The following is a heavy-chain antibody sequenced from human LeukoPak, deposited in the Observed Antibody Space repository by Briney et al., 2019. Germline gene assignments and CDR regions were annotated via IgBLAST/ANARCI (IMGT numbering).Heavy chain of an antibody. D-gene: IGHD1-7*01. Sequence: PGRSLRLSCAASGFTFSSYAMYWVRQAPGKGLEWVAVISYDGSNKYYADSVKGRFTISRDNSKNTLYLQMNSLRAEDTAVYYCARASRTTYYYYYMDVWGKGTTVTVSS. CDR1: GFTFSSYA. J-gene: IGHJ6*03. V-gene: IGHV3-30*04. CDR3: ARASRTTYYYYYMDV. CDR2: ISYDGSNK.